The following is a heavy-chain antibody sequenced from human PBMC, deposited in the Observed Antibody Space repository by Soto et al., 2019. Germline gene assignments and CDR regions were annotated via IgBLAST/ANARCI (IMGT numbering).Heavy chain of an antibody. CDR3: AKDVSNVIVMGPLAPREDNYLDH. CDR1: GFTFRNYA. CDR2: ISGIGIGGAPSRT. V-gene: IGHV3-23*01. D-gene: IGHD2-15*01. Sequence: PGGSLRLSCAASGFTFRNYAMSWVRLAPGKGLEWVSGISGIGIGGAPSRTYYADSVRGRFTISRDSSKNTLYLQMSGLRAEDTAVSYCAKDVSNVIVMGPLAPREDNYLDHWGQGTLVTVSS. J-gene: IGHJ4*02.